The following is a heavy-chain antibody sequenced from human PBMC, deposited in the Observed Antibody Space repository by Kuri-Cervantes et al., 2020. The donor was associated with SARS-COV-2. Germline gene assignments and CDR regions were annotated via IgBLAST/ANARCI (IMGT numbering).Heavy chain of an antibody. J-gene: IGHJ4*02. V-gene: IGHV3-7*03. D-gene: IGHD3-22*01. CDR2: IKQDGSEK. Sequence: GESLKISCAASGFTFSTYWMTWVRQAPGKGLEWVANIKQDGSEKYYVDSVKGRFTISRDNAKNSLYLQMNSLRAEDTAVYYCAREYTYYYDSSGYPEYYFDYWGQGTLVTISS. CDR3: AREYTYYYDSSGYPEYYFDY. CDR1: GFTFSTYW.